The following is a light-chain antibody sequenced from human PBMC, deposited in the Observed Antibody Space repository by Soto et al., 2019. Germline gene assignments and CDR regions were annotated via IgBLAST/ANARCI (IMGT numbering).Light chain of an antibody. CDR3: QQYNSFSPWT. V-gene: IGKV1-5*01. CDR2: NAS. J-gene: IGKJ1*01. CDR1: QSISTW. Sequence: DIQMTQSPSTLSSSVGDRVTITCRASQSISTWLAWFQQKPGKAPSLLIYNASSLQSGVPSRFSGSGSGTEFTLPISSLQPDDFATYYCQQYNSFSPWTFGQGTKVDI.